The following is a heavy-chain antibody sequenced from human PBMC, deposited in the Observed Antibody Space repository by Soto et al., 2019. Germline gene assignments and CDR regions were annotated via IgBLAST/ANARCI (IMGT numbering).Heavy chain of an antibody. CDR2: ISGSGVST. CDR1: GFTFSSYA. D-gene: IGHD3-22*01. CDR3: AKSPGMYYYDSSGYYHYDY. Sequence: GGSLRLSCAASGFTFSSYAMSWVRQAPGKGLEWVLAISGSGVSTYYADSVKGRFTISRDNSKNTLYLQMNSLRAEDTAVYYCAKSPGMYYYDSSGYYHYDYWGQGTLVTVSS. V-gene: IGHV3-23*01. J-gene: IGHJ4*02.